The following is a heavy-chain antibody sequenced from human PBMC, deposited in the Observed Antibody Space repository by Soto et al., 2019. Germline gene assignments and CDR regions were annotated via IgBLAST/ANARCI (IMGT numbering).Heavy chain of an antibody. J-gene: IGHJ4*02. CDR2: ISAYNGNT. CDR1: GYTFTSYG. V-gene: IGHV1-18*01. Sequence: QVQLVQSGAEVKKPGASVKVSCKASGYTFTSYGITWVRQAPGQGLEWMGWISAYNGNTKYAQKLQGRATMTTDTSTSTAYMPRRSPRSADTAVDFCAIDLGAQRADYWGQGTLVTVSP. D-gene: IGHD1-26*01. CDR3: AIDLGAQRADY.